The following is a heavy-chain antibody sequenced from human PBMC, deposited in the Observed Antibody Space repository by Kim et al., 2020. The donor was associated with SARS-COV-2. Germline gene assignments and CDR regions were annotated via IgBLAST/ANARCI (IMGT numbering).Heavy chain of an antibody. Sequence: GSVKGRFTISRDNSKNTLYLQMNSLRAEDTAVYYCARDLEYYDSSGPFDYWGQGTLVTVSS. J-gene: IGHJ4*02. D-gene: IGHD3-22*01. CDR3: ARDLEYYDSSGPFDY. V-gene: IGHV3-30*07.